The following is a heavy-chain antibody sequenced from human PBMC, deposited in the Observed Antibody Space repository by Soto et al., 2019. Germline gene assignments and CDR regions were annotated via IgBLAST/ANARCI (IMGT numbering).Heavy chain of an antibody. D-gene: IGHD2-2*01. Sequence: GGSLRLSCAASGFTFSSYSMNWVRQAPGKGLEWVSSISSSSSYIYYADSVKGRFTISRGNAKNSLYLQMNSLRAEDTAVYYCARDLLTQDIVVVPAAQYYYYYYGMDVWGQGTTVTVSS. CDR1: GFTFSSYS. J-gene: IGHJ6*02. CDR2: ISSSSSYI. V-gene: IGHV3-21*01. CDR3: ARDLLTQDIVVVPAAQYYYYYYGMDV.